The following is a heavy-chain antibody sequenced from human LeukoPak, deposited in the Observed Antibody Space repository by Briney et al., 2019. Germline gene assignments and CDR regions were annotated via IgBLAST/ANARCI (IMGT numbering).Heavy chain of an antibody. V-gene: IGHV3-7*01. CDR3: ARDRGDSSGYSLYHFDS. J-gene: IGHJ4*02. CDR2: IKQGGSEK. Sequence: PGGSLRLSCAASGFTFSNYWMSWVRQAPGKGLEWVANIKQGGSEKYYVDSVKGRFTISRDNAKNSLYLQMNSLRAEDTAVYYCARDRGDSSGYSLYHFDSWGQGTLVTVSS. CDR1: GFTFSNYW. D-gene: IGHD3-22*01.